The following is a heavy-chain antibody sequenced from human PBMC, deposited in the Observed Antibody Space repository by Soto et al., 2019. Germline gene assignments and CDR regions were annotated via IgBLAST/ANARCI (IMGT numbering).Heavy chain of an antibody. CDR2: MNPNSGNT. CDR3: ARGRVVRGVIKSYYYYMDV. Sequence: GASVKVSCKASGYTFTSYAINWVRQATGQGLEWMGWMNPNSGNTGYAQKFQGRVTMTRNTSISTAYMELSSLRSEDTAVYYCARGRVVRGVIKSYYYYMDVWGKGTTVTVSS. CDR1: GYTFTSYA. V-gene: IGHV1-8*01. D-gene: IGHD3-10*01. J-gene: IGHJ6*03.